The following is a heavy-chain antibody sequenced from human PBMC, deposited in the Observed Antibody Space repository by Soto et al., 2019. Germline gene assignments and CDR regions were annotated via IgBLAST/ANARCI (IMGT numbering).Heavy chain of an antibody. Sequence: QVQLVESGGGVVQPGRSLRLSCAASGFTFSSYAMHWVRQAPGKGLEWVAVISYDGSNKYYADSVKGRFTISRDNSKNTLYLQMNSLRAEDTAVYYCARDRKEMVYAIGYYYYGMDVWGQGTTVTVSS. CDR2: ISYDGSNK. V-gene: IGHV3-30-3*01. J-gene: IGHJ6*02. CDR3: ARDRKEMVYAIGYYYYGMDV. CDR1: GFTFSSYA. D-gene: IGHD2-8*01.